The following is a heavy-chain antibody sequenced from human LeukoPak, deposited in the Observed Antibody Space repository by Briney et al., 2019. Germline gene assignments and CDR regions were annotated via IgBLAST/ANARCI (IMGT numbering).Heavy chain of an antibody. CDR3: ARGREVLRYFDWLLNNWFDP. J-gene: IGHJ5*02. CDR2: LIPIVGTA. V-gene: IGHV1-69*13. CDR1: GGTFSSYA. Sequence: VASVKLSCKASGGTFSSYAISWVRQAPGEGLEWMGGLIPIVGTANYAQKFQGRVTITADESTSTAYMELSSLRSEDTAVYYCARGREVLRYFDWLLNNWFDPWGQGTLVTVSS. D-gene: IGHD3-9*01.